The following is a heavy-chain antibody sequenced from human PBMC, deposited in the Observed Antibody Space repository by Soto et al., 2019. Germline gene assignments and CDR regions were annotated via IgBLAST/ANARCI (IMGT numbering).Heavy chain of an antibody. CDR3: ARDLQSSSVYGVDV. J-gene: IGHJ6*02. CDR2: ISAYNGNT. D-gene: IGHD2-2*01. V-gene: IGHV1-18*04. Sequence: GASVKVSCKASGYTFTSYDINWVRQAPGQGLEWMGWISAYNGNTNYAPKLQGRVTMTTDTSTSTAYMELRSLRSDDTAVYYCARDLQSSSVYGVDVWGQGTTGTVSS. CDR1: GYTFTSYD.